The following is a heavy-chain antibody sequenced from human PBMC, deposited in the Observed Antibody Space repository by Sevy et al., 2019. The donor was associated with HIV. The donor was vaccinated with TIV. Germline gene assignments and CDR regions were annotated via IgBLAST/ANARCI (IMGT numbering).Heavy chain of an antibody. CDR1: GFRFNNFG. V-gene: IGHV3-30*02. CDR3: AKGGSGGIDHYGMDV. CDR2: IRYDGINK. D-gene: IGHD6-25*01. J-gene: IGHJ6*02. Sequence: GGSLRLSCAASGFRFNNFGMYWVRQAPGKGLEGVAFIRYDGINKYYVDSVKGRSTISRDNSKDTLYLEMKSLRLEDTAIYYCAKGGSGGIDHYGMDVWGQATTVTVSS.